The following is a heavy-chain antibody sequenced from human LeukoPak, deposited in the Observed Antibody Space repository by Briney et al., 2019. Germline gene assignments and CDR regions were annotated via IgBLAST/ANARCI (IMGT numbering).Heavy chain of an antibody. Sequence: ASVKVSCKASGYTFTGYYMHWVRQAPGQGLEWMGWINPHSGGTNYAQKFQGRVTMTRDTSISTAYMELSRLRSDDTAVYYCARERVEYYYDSSGYLYYWGQGTLVTVSS. CDR1: GYTFTGYY. CDR2: INPHSGGT. CDR3: ARERVEYYYDSSGYLYY. J-gene: IGHJ4*02. D-gene: IGHD3-22*01. V-gene: IGHV1-2*02.